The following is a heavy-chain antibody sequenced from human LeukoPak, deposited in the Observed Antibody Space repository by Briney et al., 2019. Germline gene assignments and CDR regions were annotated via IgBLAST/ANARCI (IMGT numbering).Heavy chain of an antibody. CDR1: GFIFGDYD. J-gene: IGHJ4*02. CDR2: IRSEAYGGTT. Sequence: TGGSLRLSCTASGFIFGDYDIGWVRQAPGKGLEWVGFIRSEAYGGTTEYAASVKGRFTISRDDSKSIAYLQMNSPKTEDTAVYYCTRDRAMIAYWGQGTLVTVSS. CDR3: TRDRAMIAY. D-gene: IGHD3-22*01. V-gene: IGHV3-49*04.